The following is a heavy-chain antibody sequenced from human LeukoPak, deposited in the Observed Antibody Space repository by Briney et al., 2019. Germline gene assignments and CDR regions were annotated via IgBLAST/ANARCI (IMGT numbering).Heavy chain of an antibody. CDR2: IYYSGST. CDR1: GGSISSYY. V-gene: IGHV4-59*01. J-gene: IGHJ4*02. Sequence: SGPTLVKPSETLSLTCTVSGGSISSYYWSWIRQPPGKGLKWIGYIYYSGSTNYNPSLKSRVTISGDTSKNQFSLKLSSVTAADTAVYYCARGIAVADYYFDYWGQGTLVTVSS. CDR3: ARGIAVADYYFDY. D-gene: IGHD6-19*01.